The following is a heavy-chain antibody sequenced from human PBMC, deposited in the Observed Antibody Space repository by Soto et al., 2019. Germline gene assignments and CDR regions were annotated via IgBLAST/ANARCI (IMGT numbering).Heavy chain of an antibody. D-gene: IGHD6-13*01. CDR3: ARDRGRAAAGEYHYYGMDV. CDR2: INPSGGST. V-gene: IGHV1-46*01. Sequence: GASVKVSCKASGYTFTGYYMHWVRQAPGQGLEWMGVINPSGGSTDYAQKSQGRITMTRDTSTSTVYMELSSLRSEDTAVYYCARDRGRAAAGEYHYYGMDVWGQGTTVTVS. J-gene: IGHJ6*02. CDR1: GYTFTGYY.